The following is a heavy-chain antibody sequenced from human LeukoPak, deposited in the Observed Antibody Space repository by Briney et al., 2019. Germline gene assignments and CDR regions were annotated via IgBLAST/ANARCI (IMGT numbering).Heavy chain of an antibody. CDR2: MNPNSGDT. Sequence: DSVKVPCKASGYTFTSYDINWVRQPTGRGLEWMGWMNPNSGDTGYAQKFQGRVIMTRNTSISTAYMELSSLRSEDTAVYYCARAGTGFNWGQGTLVTVSS. J-gene: IGHJ4*02. D-gene: IGHD3-10*01. V-gene: IGHV1-8*01. CDR3: ARAGTGFN. CDR1: GYTFTSYD.